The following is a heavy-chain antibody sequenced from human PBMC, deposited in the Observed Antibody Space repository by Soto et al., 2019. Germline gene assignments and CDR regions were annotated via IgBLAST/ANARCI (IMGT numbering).Heavy chain of an antibody. CDR1: GYTFTSHG. J-gene: IGHJ5*02. V-gene: IGHV1-18*04. D-gene: IGHD3-22*01. Sequence: ASVKVSCKASGYTFTSHGISWVRQAPGQGLEWMGWISAYNGNTNYAQKLQGRVTMTTDTSTSTAYMELRSLRSDDTAVYYCARDTPTYYYDSSGGGNWFDPWGQGTLVTVSS. CDR3: ARDTPTYYYDSSGGGNWFDP. CDR2: ISAYNGNT.